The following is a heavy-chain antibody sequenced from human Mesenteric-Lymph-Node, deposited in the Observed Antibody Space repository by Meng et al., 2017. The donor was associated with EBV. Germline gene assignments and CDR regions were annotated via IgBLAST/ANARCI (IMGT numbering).Heavy chain of an antibody. D-gene: IGHD6-19*01. CDR3: VRGYSSGWFDP. J-gene: IGHJ5*02. CDR1: GFTFSDYY. V-gene: IGHV3-11*01. CDR2: ISTSGSTK. Sequence: QVKVVCSGGGLGKPGGSLRLSCAASGFTFSDYYMICLRQSPGKGLEWIAYISTSGSTKLYADSVKGRLTISRDNAKNSLFLQMNSLQVDDTAVYYCVRGYSSGWFDPWGQGTLVTVSS.